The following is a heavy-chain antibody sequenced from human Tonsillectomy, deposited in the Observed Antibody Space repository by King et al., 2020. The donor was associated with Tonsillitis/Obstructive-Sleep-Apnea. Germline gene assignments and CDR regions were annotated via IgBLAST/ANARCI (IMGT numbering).Heavy chain of an antibody. CDR3: AKVGSPGFCTNVRCYGYYFEY. V-gene: IGHV3-33*06. CDR2: IWYDGSDK. J-gene: IGHJ4*02. D-gene: IGHD2-8*01. Sequence: MHWVRQAPGKGLEWLAVIWYDGSDKYYPDFVKGRFFISRDNSKNTLDLQMKSLRAEDTAVYYCAKVGSPGFCTNVRCYGYYFEYWGRGTLVTVS.